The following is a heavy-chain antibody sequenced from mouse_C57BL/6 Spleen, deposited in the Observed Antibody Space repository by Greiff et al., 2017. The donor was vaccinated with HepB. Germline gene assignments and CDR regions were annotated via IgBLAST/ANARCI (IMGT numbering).Heavy chain of an antibody. Sequence: VQLQQSGAELMKPGASVKLSCKATGYTFTGYWIEWVKQRPGHGLEWIGEILPGSGSTNYNEKFKGQATFTADTSSNTDYMQVSSLTTEDSAIYYCARTITTVIAWYFDVGGRGTTGTVSS. CDR1: GYTFTGYW. D-gene: IGHD1-1*01. CDR3: ARTITTVIAWYFDV. J-gene: IGHJ1*03. CDR2: ILPGSGST. V-gene: IGHV1-9*01.